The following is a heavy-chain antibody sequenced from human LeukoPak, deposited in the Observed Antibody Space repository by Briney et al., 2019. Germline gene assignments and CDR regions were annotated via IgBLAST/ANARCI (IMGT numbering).Heavy chain of an antibody. CDR2: ISSSRNYI. CDR1: GFTFSSYS. D-gene: IGHD3-22*01. Sequence: GGSLRLSCAASGFTFSSYSMNWVRQAPGKGLEWVSYISSSRNYIFYADSVKGRFTISRDNAKNSLYLQMNSLRAEDTAVYYCARDPYYYYSSGYYGEGFDYWGQGTLVTVSS. V-gene: IGHV3-21*01. CDR3: ARDPYYYYSSGYYGEGFDY. J-gene: IGHJ4*02.